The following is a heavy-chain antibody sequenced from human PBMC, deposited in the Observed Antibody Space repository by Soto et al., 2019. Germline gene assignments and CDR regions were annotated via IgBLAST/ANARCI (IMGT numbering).Heavy chain of an antibody. J-gene: IGHJ3*02. V-gene: IGHV1-69*06. CDR2: IIPIFGTA. CDR3: AGRENWNPYGGAFDI. D-gene: IGHD1-1*01. Sequence: GASVKVSCKASGGTFSSYAISWVRQAPGQGLEWMGGIIPIFGTANYAQKFQGRVTITADKSTSTAYMELSSLRSEDTAVYYCAGRENWNPYGGAFDIWGQGTMVTVSS. CDR1: GGTFSSYA.